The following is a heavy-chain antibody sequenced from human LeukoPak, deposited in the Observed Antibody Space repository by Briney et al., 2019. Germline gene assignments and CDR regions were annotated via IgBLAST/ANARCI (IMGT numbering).Heavy chain of an antibody. CDR2: IYYSGST. CDR1: GGSISSYY. J-gene: IGHJ5*02. Sequence: SETLSLTCTVSGGSISSYYWSWIRQPPGKGLECIGYIYYSGSTNYNPSLKSRVTISVDTSKNQFSLKLSSVTAADTAVYYCARTYYYGSGILTTFDPWGQGTLVTVSS. V-gene: IGHV4-59*08. D-gene: IGHD3-10*01. CDR3: ARTYYYGSGILTTFDP.